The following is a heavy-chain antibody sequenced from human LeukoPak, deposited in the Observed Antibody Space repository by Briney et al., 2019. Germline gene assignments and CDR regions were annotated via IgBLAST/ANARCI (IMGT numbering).Heavy chain of an antibody. V-gene: IGHV4-34*01. CDR3: ATVTSYYFDY. D-gene: IGHD4-11*01. CDR1: GGSFSGYY. Sequence: HPSETPSLTCAVYGGSFSGYYWSWIRQPPGKGLEWIGEINHSGSTNYNPSLKSRVTISVDTSKNQFSLKLSSVTAADTAVYYCATVTSYYFDYWGQGTLVTVSS. CDR2: INHSGST. J-gene: IGHJ4*02.